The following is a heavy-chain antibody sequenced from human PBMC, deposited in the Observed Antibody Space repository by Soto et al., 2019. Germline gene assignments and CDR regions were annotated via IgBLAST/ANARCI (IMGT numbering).Heavy chain of an antibody. CDR3: ARLGLSSADFVY. Sequence: AGGSLRLSCAASGFTFSSYSMNWVRQAPGKGLEWVSSISSSSSYIYYADSVKGRFTISRDNAKNSLYLQMNSLRAEDTAVYYCARLGLSSADFVYWGQGTLVTVSS. V-gene: IGHV3-21*01. CDR1: GFTFSSYS. J-gene: IGHJ4*02. CDR2: ISSSSSYI. D-gene: IGHD6-19*01.